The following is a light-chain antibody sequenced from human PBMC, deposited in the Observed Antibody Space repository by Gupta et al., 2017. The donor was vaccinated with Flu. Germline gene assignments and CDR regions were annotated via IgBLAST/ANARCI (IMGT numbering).Light chain of an antibody. CDR1: QSVVYTSNNKNY. Sequence: VSLGERATINCKSSQSVVYTSNNKNYLAWYQQKPGQPPKLLIYWASTRESGVPDRFSGSGSGTDFTLTISSLQAEDVAVYYCQQYFSSPTFGQGTKVEIK. J-gene: IGKJ1*01. CDR2: WAS. CDR3: QQYFSSPT. V-gene: IGKV4-1*01.